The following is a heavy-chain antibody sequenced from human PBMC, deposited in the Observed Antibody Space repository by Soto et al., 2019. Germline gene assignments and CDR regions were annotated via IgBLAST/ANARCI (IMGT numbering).Heavy chain of an antibody. Sequence: QVQLQQWGAGLLKPSETLSLTCAVYGGSFSGYYWSWIRQPPGKGLELIGEINHSGSTNYNPSLKSRVTISVDTSKNQFSLKLSSVTAADTAVYYCARGGLAARPRWFDPWGQGTLVTVSS. CDR1: GGSFSGYY. D-gene: IGHD6-6*01. J-gene: IGHJ5*02. CDR3: ARGGLAARPRWFDP. V-gene: IGHV4-34*01. CDR2: INHSGST.